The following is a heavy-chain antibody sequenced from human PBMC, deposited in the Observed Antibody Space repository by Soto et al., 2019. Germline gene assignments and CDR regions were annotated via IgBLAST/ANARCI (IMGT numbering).Heavy chain of an antibody. J-gene: IGHJ5*02. CDR2: MNPNSGNT. D-gene: IGHD2-2*01. Sequence: ASVKVSCKASGYTFTSYDINWVRQATGQGLEWMGWMNPNSGNTGYAQKFQGRVTMTRNTSISTAYMEPSSLRSEDTAVYYCARGRRRCSSTSCYVVRYWFDPCGQGTLVTVSS. V-gene: IGHV1-8*01. CDR3: ARGRRRCSSTSCYVVRYWFDP. CDR1: GYTFTSYD.